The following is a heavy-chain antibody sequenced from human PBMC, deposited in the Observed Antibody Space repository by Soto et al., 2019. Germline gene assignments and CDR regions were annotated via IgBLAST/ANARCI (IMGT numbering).Heavy chain of an antibody. CDR1: GFTLDDYA. V-gene: IGHV3-9*01. D-gene: IGHD6-13*01. J-gene: IGHJ4*02. Sequence: GGSLRLSCAASGFTLDDYAMHWVRQAPGKGLEWVSGISWNSGSIGYADSVKGRFTISRDNAKNSLYLQMNSLRAEDTALYYCAKVASIAAAGPFDYWGQGTLVTVSS. CDR3: AKVASIAAAGPFDY. CDR2: ISWNSGSI.